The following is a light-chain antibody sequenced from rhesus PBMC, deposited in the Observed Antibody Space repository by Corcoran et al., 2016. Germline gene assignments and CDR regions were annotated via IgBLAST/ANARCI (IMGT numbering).Light chain of an antibody. Sequence: DIQMTQSPSSLSASVGDTVTITCRASQGISSWLAWYQQKPGKAPKLLIYKASSLQSGVPSRFRGSGSGTDVTRTISSLQSEDFATYYCQQYSSRPFTFGPGTKLDIK. CDR2: KAS. CDR1: QGISSW. CDR3: QQYSSRPFT. J-gene: IGKJ3*01. V-gene: IGKV1-22*01.